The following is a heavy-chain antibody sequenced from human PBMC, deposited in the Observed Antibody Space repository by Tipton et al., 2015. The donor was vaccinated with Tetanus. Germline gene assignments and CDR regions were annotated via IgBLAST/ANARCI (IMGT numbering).Heavy chain of an antibody. D-gene: IGHD4-23*01. J-gene: IGHJ4*02. V-gene: IGHV4-59*01. CDR3: ARCPYGGVSGTLYY. CDR2: IDYSGST. Sequence: TLSLTCTVSGGSISSYYWSWVRQPPGKGLAWIGYIDYSGSTNYNPSLKSRVTISIGTSKKQFSLNLSSVTAADTAVYFCARCPYGGVSGTLYYWGQGILVTVSS. CDR1: GGSISSYY.